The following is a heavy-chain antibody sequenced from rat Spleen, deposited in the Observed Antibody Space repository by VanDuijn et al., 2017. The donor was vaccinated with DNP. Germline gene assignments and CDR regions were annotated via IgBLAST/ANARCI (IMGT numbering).Heavy chain of an antibody. CDR1: GFTFSDYY. Sequence: EVQLVESGGGLMQPGRSLKLSCAASGFTFSDYYMAWVRQAPTKGLEWVAYISYDGGSTYYGDSVKGRFTISRDNAKSTLYLQMNSLRSEDMATYYCARPGLGTIDYWGQGVMVSLL. V-gene: IGHV5-22*01. J-gene: IGHJ2*01. CDR3: ARPGLGTIDY. D-gene: IGHD4-2*01. CDR2: ISYDGGST.